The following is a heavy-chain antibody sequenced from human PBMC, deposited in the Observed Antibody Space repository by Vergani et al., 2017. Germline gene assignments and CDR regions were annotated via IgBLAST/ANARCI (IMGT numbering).Heavy chain of an antibody. CDR3: ARGGGSYYGNFDY. CDR2: IYYSGST. D-gene: IGHD1-26*01. CDR1: GGSISSYY. V-gene: IGHV4-59*01. J-gene: IGHJ4*02. Sequence: QVQLQESGQGLVKPSETLSLTCTVSGGSISSYYWSWIRQPPGKGLEWIGYIYYSGSTNYNPSLKCRVTISVDTSKNQFSLKLSSVTAADTAVYYCARGGGSYYGNFDYWGQGTLVTVSS.